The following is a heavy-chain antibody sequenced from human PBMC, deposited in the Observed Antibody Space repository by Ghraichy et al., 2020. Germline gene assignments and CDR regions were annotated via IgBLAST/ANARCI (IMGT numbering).Heavy chain of an antibody. Sequence: GGSLRLSCAASGFTFSSYAMSWVRQAPGKGLEWVSAISGSGGSTYYADSVKGRFTISRDNSKNTLYLQMNSLRAEDTAVYYCAKDFRWGLGGSSAFDIWGQGTMVTVSS. J-gene: IGHJ3*02. CDR3: AKDFRWGLGGSSAFDI. CDR2: ISGSGGST. CDR1: GFTFSSYA. V-gene: IGHV3-23*01. D-gene: IGHD7-27*01.